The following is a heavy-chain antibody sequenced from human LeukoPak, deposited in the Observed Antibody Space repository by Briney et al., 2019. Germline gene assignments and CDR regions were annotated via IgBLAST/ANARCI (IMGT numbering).Heavy chain of an antibody. D-gene: IGHD6-19*01. Sequence: SETLSLTCTVSGGSISSYYWSWIRQPPGKGLEWIGYIYYSGSTNYNPSLKSRVTISVDRSKNQFSLKLSSVTAADTAVYYCARDREGYSSGWYGEFAYWGQGTLVTVSS. CDR2: IYYSGST. CDR3: ARDREGYSSGWYGEFAY. V-gene: IGHV4-59*12. J-gene: IGHJ4*02. CDR1: GGSISSYY.